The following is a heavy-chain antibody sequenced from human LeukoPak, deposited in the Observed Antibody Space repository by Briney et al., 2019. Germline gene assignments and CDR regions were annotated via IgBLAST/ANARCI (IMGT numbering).Heavy chain of an antibody. CDR2: ISGDGTAR. CDR3: VRGRGSYGWFDP. Sequence: GGSLRLSCAASGFTSSSYWLHWVRQVPGKGLVWVSRISGDGTARNYADSVKGRFTISRDDAKNTVDLQMNSLRGEDTAVYYCVRGRGSYGWFDPWGQGTLVTVSS. CDR1: GFTSSSYW. V-gene: IGHV3-74*01. J-gene: IGHJ5*02. D-gene: IGHD3-10*01.